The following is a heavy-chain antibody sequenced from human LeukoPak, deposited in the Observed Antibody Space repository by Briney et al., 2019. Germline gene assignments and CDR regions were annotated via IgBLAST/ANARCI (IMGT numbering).Heavy chain of an antibody. D-gene: IGHD2-2*01. V-gene: IGHV3-43*01. CDR3: AKGHRSCSSASCFDGAEYFQH. Sequence: PGGSLRLSCAASGFTFDDYTMHWVRQVPGKGLEWVSLISWDGSSTYYADSVKGRFTISRDNSKDSLYLQINSLRTEDTALYYCAKGHRSCSSASCFDGAEYFQHWGQGTLVTVSS. J-gene: IGHJ1*01. CDR1: GFTFDDYT. CDR2: ISWDGSST.